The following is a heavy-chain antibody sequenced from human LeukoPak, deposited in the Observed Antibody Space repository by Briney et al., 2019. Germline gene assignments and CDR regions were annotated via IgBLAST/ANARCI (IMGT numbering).Heavy chain of an antibody. CDR1: GYSINSGYY. J-gene: IGHJ4*02. Sequence: PSETLSLTCTVSGYSINSGYYWGWIRQPPGKGLEWIGSIYHSGSTYYNPSLKSRVTISVDTSKNQFSLKLNSVAAADTAVYYCARGWELHYFDYWGQGTLVTVSS. CDR2: IYHSGST. V-gene: IGHV4-38-2*02. D-gene: IGHD1-26*01. CDR3: ARGWELHYFDY.